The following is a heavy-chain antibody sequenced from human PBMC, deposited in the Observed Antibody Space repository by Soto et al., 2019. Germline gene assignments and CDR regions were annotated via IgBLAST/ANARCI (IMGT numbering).Heavy chain of an antibody. Sequence: QVQLQASGPGLVKPSETLSLTCTVSGGSISSYYWSWIRQPPGKGLEWIGYIYYSGSTNYKPSLKSRVTISVDTSKNQFSLKLSSVTAADTAVYYCARQQWLVLNAFDIWGQGTMVTVSS. CDR2: IYYSGST. V-gene: IGHV4-59*01. D-gene: IGHD6-19*01. CDR1: GGSISSYY. J-gene: IGHJ3*02. CDR3: ARQQWLVLNAFDI.